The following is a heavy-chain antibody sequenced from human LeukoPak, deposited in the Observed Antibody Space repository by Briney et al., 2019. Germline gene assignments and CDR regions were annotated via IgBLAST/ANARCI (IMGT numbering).Heavy chain of an antibody. CDR1: GGSISSGSYY. D-gene: IGHD5-12*01. Sequence: PSQTLSLTCTVSGGSISSGSYYWSWIRQPAGKGLEWIGRIYTSGSTNYNPSLKSRVTISVDTSKNQFTLKLSSVTAADTAVYYCARSVGQWLRSNSFDYWGQGTLVTVSS. CDR2: IYTSGST. CDR3: ARSVGQWLRSNSFDY. J-gene: IGHJ4*02. V-gene: IGHV4-61*02.